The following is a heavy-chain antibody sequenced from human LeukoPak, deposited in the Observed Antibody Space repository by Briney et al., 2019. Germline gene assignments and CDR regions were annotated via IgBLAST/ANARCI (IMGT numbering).Heavy chain of an antibody. V-gene: IGHV3-48*04. CDR3: ASTPTPTDY. Sequence: GGSLRLSCAASGFTFSSFGMTWVRQAPGKGLEWVSYISSSSSTKYYADSVRGRFTISRDNAKNSLYLQMNSLRAEDTAVYYCASTPTPTDYWGQGTLVTVSS. CDR2: ISSSSSTK. J-gene: IGHJ4*02. CDR1: GFTFSSFG.